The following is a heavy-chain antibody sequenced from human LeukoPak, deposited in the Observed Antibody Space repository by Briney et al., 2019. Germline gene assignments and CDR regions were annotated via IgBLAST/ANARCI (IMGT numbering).Heavy chain of an antibody. CDR1: GGSISSYY. Sequence: SETLSLTCTVSGGSISSYYWSWIRQPPGKGLEWIGYIYYSRSTNYNPSLKSRVTISVDTSKNQFSLKLSSVTAADTAVYYCARGGWVYYYYYMDVWGKGTTVTVSS. J-gene: IGHJ6*03. CDR2: IYYSRST. V-gene: IGHV4-59*12. CDR3: ARGGWVYYYYYMDV. D-gene: IGHD1-26*01.